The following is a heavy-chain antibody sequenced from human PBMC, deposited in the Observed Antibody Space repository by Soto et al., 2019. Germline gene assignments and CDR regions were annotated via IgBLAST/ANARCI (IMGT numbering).Heavy chain of an antibody. CDR1: GFTFSSYG. CDR2: ISYDGSNK. V-gene: IGHV3-30*18. D-gene: IGHD5-12*01. Sequence: GGSLRLSCAASGFTFSSYGMHWVRQAPGKGLEWVAVISYDGSNKYYADSVKGRFTISRDNSKNTLYLQMNSLRAEDTAVYYCAKDGEATIIYYGMDVWGQGTTVTVSS. CDR3: AKDGEATIIYYGMDV. J-gene: IGHJ6*02.